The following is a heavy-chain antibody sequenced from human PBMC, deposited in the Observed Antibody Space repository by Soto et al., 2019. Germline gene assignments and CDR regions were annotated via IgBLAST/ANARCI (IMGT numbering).Heavy chain of an antibody. V-gene: IGHV1-18*01. J-gene: IGHJ4*02. CDR2: VSAKNGDT. CDR1: GYTFTDYG. Sequence: QVQLVQSGADVKKPGASVRVSCKASGYTFTDYGITWVRQAPGQGLEWMGWVSAKNGDTNLAQKFRGLVKRTTDTSTGTAGMDLRSLTPDDTAVYYSARDPHESPSYYWGQGTLVTVS. CDR3: ARDPHESPSYY.